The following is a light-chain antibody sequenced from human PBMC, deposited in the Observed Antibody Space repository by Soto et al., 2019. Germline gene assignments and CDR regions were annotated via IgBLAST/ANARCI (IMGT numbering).Light chain of an antibody. CDR2: DVS. J-gene: IGLJ2*01. CDR1: SSDVGGYNY. CDR3: SSYTSSSIPV. Sequence: QSVLTQPASVSGSPGRSITISCTGTSSDVGGYNYVSWYQQHPGKAPKLMIYDVSNRPSGVSNRFSGSKSGNTASLTISGLQAEDEADYYCSSYTSSSIPVFGGGTKLTVL. V-gene: IGLV2-14*01.